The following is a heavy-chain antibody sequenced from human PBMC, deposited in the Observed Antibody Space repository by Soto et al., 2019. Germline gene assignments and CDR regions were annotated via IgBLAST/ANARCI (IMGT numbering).Heavy chain of an antibody. J-gene: IGHJ3*02. CDR2: IYYSGST. V-gene: IGHV4-30-4*01. CDR1: GGSISSGDYY. Sequence: PSETLSLTCTVSGGSISSGDYYWSWIRQPPGKGLEWIGYIYYSGSTYYNPSLKSRVTISVDTSKNQFSLKLSSVTAADTAVYYCATANTYYYDSSGSLDAFDIWGQGTMVTVSS. CDR3: ATANTYYYDSSGSLDAFDI. D-gene: IGHD3-22*01.